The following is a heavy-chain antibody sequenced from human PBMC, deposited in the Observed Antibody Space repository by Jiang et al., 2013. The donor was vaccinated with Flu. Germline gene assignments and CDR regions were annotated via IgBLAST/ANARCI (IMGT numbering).Heavy chain of an antibody. Sequence: GWIRQPPGKALEWLALIYWNDDKRYSPSLKSRLTITKDTSKNQVVLTMTNMDPVDTATYYCAHTGLVAVAGNYYYYYMDVWGKGTTVTVSS. CDR2: IYWNDDK. V-gene: IGHV2-5*01. CDR3: AHTGLVAVAGNYYYYYMDV. D-gene: IGHD6-19*01. J-gene: IGHJ6*03.